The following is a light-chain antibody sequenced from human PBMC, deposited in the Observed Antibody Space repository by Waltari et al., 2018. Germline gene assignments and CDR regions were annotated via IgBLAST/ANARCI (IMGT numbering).Light chain of an antibody. CDR2: GAS. CDR3: QQYNSCPSLT. CDR1: QSVSSY. Sequence: EIVMTQFPATLSVTPGERATLSCRGSQSVSSYLAWYQQKPGQAPRLLIYGASTRATGIPALFSGSGSGKEFTLTISIMQSEDFAVYYCQQYNSCPSLTFGQGTKVEIK. V-gene: IGKV3-15*01. J-gene: IGKJ1*01.